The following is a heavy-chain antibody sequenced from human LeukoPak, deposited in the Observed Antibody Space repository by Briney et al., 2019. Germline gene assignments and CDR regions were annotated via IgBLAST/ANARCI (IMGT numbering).Heavy chain of an antibody. D-gene: IGHD3-10*01. CDR3: ARQNYYGSGRFDI. V-gene: IGHV4-59*08. J-gene: IGHJ3*02. CDR2: IFYSGTT. Sequence: PSETLSLTCTVSGVSITGSYWSWLRQPPGKGPEWIGYIFYSGTTHYNPSLKSRVTISVDTSKNQLSLKLSSVTAADTAVYYCARQNYYGSGRFDIWGQGTMVTVSS. CDR1: GVSITGSY.